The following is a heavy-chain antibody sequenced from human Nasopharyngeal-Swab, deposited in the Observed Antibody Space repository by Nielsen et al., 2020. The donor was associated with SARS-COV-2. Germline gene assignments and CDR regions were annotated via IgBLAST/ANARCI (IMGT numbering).Heavy chain of an antibody. Sequence: WVRQAPGQGLELMGGIIPIFGTTDYAQKFQGTVTITADESTSTVYMELNSLRFEDTAVYYCAKGVRYFDFLPPNTYYYYGLDLWGQGTTVTVSS. CDR2: IIPIFGTT. J-gene: IGHJ6*02. CDR3: AKGVRYFDFLPPNTYYYYGLDL. V-gene: IGHV1-69*01. D-gene: IGHD3-9*01.